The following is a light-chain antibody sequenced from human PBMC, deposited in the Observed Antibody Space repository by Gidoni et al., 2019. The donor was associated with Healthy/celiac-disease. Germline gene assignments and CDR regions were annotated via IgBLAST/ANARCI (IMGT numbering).Light chain of an antibody. CDR2: ATS. CDR1: QSLDRF. V-gene: IGKV1-39*01. CDR3: EQSQGTPWT. Sequence: DVQMTQSPSSLSATVGDRVTITCRASQSLDRFLNWYQQIPGKAPTLLIYATSTLQSGVPSGFSGSGSGTQFTLTITRLQREDSATYFCEQSQGTPWTFGQGTKVEIK. J-gene: IGKJ1*01.